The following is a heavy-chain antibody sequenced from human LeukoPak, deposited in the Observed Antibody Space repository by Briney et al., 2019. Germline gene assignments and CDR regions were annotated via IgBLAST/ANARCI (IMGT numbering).Heavy chain of an antibody. CDR3: AKDVDIVATIPY. CDR1: GFTFNNFA. Sequence: GGSLRLSCAASGFTFNNFAMIWARQAPGKGLEWVSAISGSGGSTCYADSVKGRFTISRDNSKNTLYLQMNSLRAEDTAVYYCAKDVDIVATIPYWGQGTLVTVSS. V-gene: IGHV3-23*01. D-gene: IGHD5-12*01. J-gene: IGHJ4*02. CDR2: ISGSGGST.